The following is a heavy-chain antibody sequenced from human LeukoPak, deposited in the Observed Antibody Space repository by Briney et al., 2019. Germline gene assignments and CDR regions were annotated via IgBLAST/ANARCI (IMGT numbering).Heavy chain of an antibody. D-gene: IGHD3-16*01. CDR1: GFTFSDYH. Sequence: GGSLRLSCAASGFTFSDYHMNWVRQAPGKELEWVAYISSASNYIYYADSVKGRLTVSRDNAKNSLYLQMDSLRAEDTAVYYCTRDVTSYGHFDSWGQGTLVTVAS. CDR3: TRDVTSYGHFDS. V-gene: IGHV3-21*01. J-gene: IGHJ4*02. CDR2: ISSASNYI.